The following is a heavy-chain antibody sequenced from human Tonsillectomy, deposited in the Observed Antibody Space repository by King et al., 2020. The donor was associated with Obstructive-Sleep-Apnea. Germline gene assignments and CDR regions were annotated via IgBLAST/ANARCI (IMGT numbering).Heavy chain of an antibody. CDR3: ARALAVGATVGYFDY. D-gene: IGHD1-26*01. CDR1: GGSISRGDYY. Sequence: QLQESGPGLVKPSQTLSLTCTVSGGSISRGDYYWSLIRQPPGKGLEWIGYIYYSGSPYYNASLKSRVTISVDTSKNQFSLKLSSVTAADTAVYYCARALAVGATVGYFDYWGQGTLVTVSS. CDR2: IYYSGSP. J-gene: IGHJ4*02. V-gene: IGHV4-30-4*01.